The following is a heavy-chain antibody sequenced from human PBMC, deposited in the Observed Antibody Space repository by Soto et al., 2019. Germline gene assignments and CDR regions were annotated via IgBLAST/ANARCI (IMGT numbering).Heavy chain of an antibody. CDR3: ARESSSSSYGYFDY. Sequence: SETLSLTCTVSGGSISSYYWSWIRQPPGKGLEWIGHIYYSGSTNYNPSLKSRVTISVDTSKNQFSLKLSSVTAADTAVYYCARESSSSSYGYFDYWGQGTLVTVSS. CDR2: IYYSGST. D-gene: IGHD6-13*01. J-gene: IGHJ4*02. CDR1: GGSISSYY. V-gene: IGHV4-59*01.